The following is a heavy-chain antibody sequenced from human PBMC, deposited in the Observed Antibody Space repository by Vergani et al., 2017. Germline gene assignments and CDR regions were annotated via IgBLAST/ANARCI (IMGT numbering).Heavy chain of an antibody. CDR2: IYTSGST. J-gene: IGHJ4*02. D-gene: IGHD2-15*01. Sequence: QVQLQESGPGLVKPSETLSLTCTVSGGSISSYYWSWIRQPAGKGLEWIGRIYTSGSTNYHPSLKSRVTMTTDTSTSTAYMELRSLRSDDTAVYYWARVGMVVVVAAADYWGQGTLVTVSS. CDR1: GGSISSYY. V-gene: IGHV4-4*07. CDR3: ARVGMVVVVAAADY.